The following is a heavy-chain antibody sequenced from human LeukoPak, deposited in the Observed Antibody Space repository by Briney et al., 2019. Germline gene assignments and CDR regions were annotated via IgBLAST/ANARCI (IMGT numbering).Heavy chain of an antibody. D-gene: IGHD1-26*01. V-gene: IGHV3-30-3*01. Sequence: PGGSLRLSCAASGFTFSSYAMHWVRQAPGKGLEWVAVISYDGSNKYYADSVKGRFTISRDNSKNTLYLQMNSLRAEDTAVYYCARGSEEWELLWFDYWGQGTLVTVSS. CDR1: GFTFSSYA. J-gene: IGHJ4*02. CDR2: ISYDGSNK. CDR3: ARGSEEWELLWFDY.